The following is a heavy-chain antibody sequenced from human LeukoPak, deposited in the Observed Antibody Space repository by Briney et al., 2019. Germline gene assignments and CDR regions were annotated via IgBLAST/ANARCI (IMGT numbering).Heavy chain of an antibody. D-gene: IGHD6-13*01. CDR2: IYHSGST. V-gene: IGHV4-30-2*01. CDR3: ARLTEQQLDY. J-gene: IGHJ4*02. Sequence: SETLSLTCTVSGGSISSGGYYWSWIRQPPGKGLEWIGYIYHSGSTYYNPSLKSRVTISVDRSKNQFSLKLSSVTAADTAVYYRARLTEQQLDYWGQGTLVTVSS. CDR1: GGSISSGGYY.